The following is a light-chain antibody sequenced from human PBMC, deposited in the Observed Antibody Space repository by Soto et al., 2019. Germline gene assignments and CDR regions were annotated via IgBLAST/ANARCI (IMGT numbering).Light chain of an antibody. J-gene: IGKJ4*01. CDR1: QDIKNY. CDR2: EAS. Sequence: DIQMTQSPSSLSASVGYRVTITCQASQDIKNYLNWYQQKPWKAPKVLIYEASSLATGVASRFSGGGCATHFTLTFLSLQPADFATYYCQHYVTLPLTFGGGTKVEVK. V-gene: IGKV1-33*01. CDR3: QHYVTLPLT.